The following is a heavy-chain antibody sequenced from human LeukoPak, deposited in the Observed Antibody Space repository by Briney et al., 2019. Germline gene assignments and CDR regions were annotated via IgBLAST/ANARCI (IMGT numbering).Heavy chain of an antibody. CDR1: GFTVSSNY. V-gene: IGHV3-66*02. Sequence: GGPLRLSCAASGFTVSSNYMSGVRKPPGKGLEWVSVIYSGGSTYYADSVKGGFTISRDNSKNTLYLQMNSLRAEDTAVYYCARALGYCSSTSCYSDYWGQGTLVTVSS. D-gene: IGHD2-2*02. CDR3: ARALGYCSSTSCYSDY. J-gene: IGHJ4*02. CDR2: IYSGGST.